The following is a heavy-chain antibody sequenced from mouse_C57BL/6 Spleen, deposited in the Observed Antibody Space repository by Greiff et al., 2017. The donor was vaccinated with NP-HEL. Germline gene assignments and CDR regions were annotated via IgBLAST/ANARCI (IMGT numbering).Heavy chain of an antibody. Sequence: VQLQQSGAELARPGASVTMSCKASGYTFTSYTMHWVKQRPGQGLEWIGYINPSSGYTKYNQKFKDKATLTADKSSSTAYMQLSSLTSEDSAVYYCARRDYDGYFHFDYWGQGTTLTVSS. J-gene: IGHJ2*01. CDR2: INPSSGYT. CDR1: GYTFTSYT. V-gene: IGHV1-4*01. D-gene: IGHD2-3*01. CDR3: ARRDYDGYFHFDY.